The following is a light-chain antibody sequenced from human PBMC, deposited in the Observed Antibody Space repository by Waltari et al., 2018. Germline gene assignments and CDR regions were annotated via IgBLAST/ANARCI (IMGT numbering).Light chain of an antibody. CDR3: ASWDLSLSSVL. J-gene: IGLJ2*01. V-gene: IGLV1-51*01. Sequence: QSVLTQPPSVSATPGQKVPISCSGSTSNIGGNYVSWYQQVPRAAPNLLIYDNSKRPPGIPDRFSASKSGTSATLGIAGVEAGDEATYFCASWDLSLSSVLFGGGTKVTV. CDR2: DNS. CDR1: TSNIGGNY.